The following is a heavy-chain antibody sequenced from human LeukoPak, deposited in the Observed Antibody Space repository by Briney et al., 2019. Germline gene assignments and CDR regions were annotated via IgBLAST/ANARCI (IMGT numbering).Heavy chain of an antibody. CDR3: ARDGHFDY. V-gene: IGHV3-69-1*01. CDR1: GFTVSSNY. Sequence: RGSLRLSCAASGFTVSSNYMSWVRQAPGKGLEWVSSISSTSNYADSVKGRFTISRDNAKNSLYLQMNSLRAEDTAVYYCARDGHFDYWGQGTLVTVSS. J-gene: IGHJ4*02. CDR2: ISSTS.